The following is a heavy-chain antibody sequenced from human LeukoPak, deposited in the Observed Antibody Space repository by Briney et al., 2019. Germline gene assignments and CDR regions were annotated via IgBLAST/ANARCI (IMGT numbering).Heavy chain of an antibody. D-gene: IGHD1-7*01. V-gene: IGHV3-48*01. CDR1: GFAFSSYR. CDR3: ARSGTGTTPDY. Sequence: GGSLRLSCAASGFAFSSYRMTWVRQAPGKGLEWVSYISSSSSTIYYADSVKGRFTISRDNAKNSLYLQMNSLRAEDTAVYYCARSGTGTTPDYWGQGTLVTVSS. J-gene: IGHJ4*02. CDR2: ISSSSSTI.